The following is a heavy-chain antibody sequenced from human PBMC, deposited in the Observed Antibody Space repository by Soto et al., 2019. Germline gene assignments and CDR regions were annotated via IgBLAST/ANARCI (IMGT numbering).Heavy chain of an antibody. J-gene: IGHJ6*02. CDR2: INPSGGST. D-gene: IGHD6-6*01. CDR1: GYTFTSYY. Sequence: ASVKVSCKASGYTFTSYYMHWVRQAPGQGLEWMGIINPSGGSTSHAQKFQGRVTMTRDTSTSTVYMELSSLRSEDTAVYYCARDQGIAARPYYYYYYGMDVWGQGTTVTVSS. CDR3: ARDQGIAARPYYYYYYGMDV. V-gene: IGHV1-46*01.